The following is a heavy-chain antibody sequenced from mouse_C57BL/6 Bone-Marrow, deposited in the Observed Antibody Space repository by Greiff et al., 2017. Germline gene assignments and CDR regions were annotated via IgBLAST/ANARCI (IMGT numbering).Heavy chain of an antibody. CDR3: ARGGITTVCAMDY. CDR2: IWSGGST. J-gene: IGHJ4*01. CDR1: GFSLTSYG. Sequence: VKLVESGPGLVQPSQSLSITCTVSGFSLTSYGVHWVRQSPGKGLEWLGVIWSGGSTDYNAAFISRLSISKDNSKSQVFFKMNSLQADDTAIYYCARGGITTVCAMDYWGQGTSVTVSS. D-gene: IGHD2-4*01. V-gene: IGHV2-2*01.